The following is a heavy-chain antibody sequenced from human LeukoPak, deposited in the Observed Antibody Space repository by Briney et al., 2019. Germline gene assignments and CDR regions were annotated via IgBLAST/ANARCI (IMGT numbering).Heavy chain of an antibody. D-gene: IGHD3-22*01. CDR1: GVSITTSY. CDR3: ARGYYDSSGYSNTFDI. J-gene: IGHJ3*02. CDR2: IHYSGST. Sequence: SETLSLTCSVSGVSITTSYWSWIRQPPGKGLEWIGFIHYSGSTNYNPSLKSRATISEDTSNNQFSLKVTSVTAADTAVYYCARGYYDSSGYSNTFDIWGQGTTVTVSS. V-gene: IGHV4-59*01.